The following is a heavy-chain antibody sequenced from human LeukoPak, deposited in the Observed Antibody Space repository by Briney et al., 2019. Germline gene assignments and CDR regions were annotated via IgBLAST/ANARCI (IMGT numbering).Heavy chain of an antibody. CDR3: AKGSGDGYNSFDY. J-gene: IGHJ4*02. V-gene: IGHV3-30*02. CDR2: IRYDGSNK. CDR1: GFTFSSYC. D-gene: IGHD5-24*01. Sequence: GGSLRLSCAASGFTFSSYCMHWVRQAPDKWLEWVAFIRYDGSNKYYADSVKGRFTISRDHSKNTLYLQMNSLRAEDTAVYYCAKGSGDGYNSFDYWGQGTLVTVSS.